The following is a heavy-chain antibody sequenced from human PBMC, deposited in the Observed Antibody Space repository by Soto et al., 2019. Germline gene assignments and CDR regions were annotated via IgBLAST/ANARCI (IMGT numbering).Heavy chain of an antibody. D-gene: IGHD3-9*01. Sequence: QVQLVESGGGVVQPGRSLRLCCGASGFTFSSYGMHWVRQAPGKGLEWVAVIWYDGSNTYYADSVKGRTTDSRDNSKNTLYLQMSSLRAEDTAVYYCARALRYFDWLPPDVWGKGTTVTVSS. CDR3: ARALRYFDWLPPDV. J-gene: IGHJ6*04. V-gene: IGHV3-33*01. CDR2: IWYDGSNT. CDR1: GFTFSSYG.